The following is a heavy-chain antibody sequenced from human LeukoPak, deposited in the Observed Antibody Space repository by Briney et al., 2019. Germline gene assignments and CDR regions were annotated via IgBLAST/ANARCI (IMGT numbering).Heavy chain of an antibody. CDR1: GFTVSSNY. D-gene: IGHD2-2*01. CDR3: AKIEYQLLSGLPLDY. J-gene: IGHJ4*02. Sequence: GGSLRLSCAASGFTVSSNYMSWVRQAPGKGLEWVAFIRYDGSNKYYADSVKGRFTISRDNSKNTLYLQMNSLRAEDTAVYYCAKIEYQLLSGLPLDYWGQGTLVTVSS. CDR2: IRYDGSNK. V-gene: IGHV3-30*02.